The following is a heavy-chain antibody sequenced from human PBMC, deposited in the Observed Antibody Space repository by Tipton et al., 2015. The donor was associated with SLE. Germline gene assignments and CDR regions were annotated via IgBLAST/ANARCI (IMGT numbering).Heavy chain of an antibody. CDR3: ASTVCSTSCYWGAFDI. CDR1: GFTFSSYG. J-gene: IGHJ3*02. D-gene: IGHD2-2*01. V-gene: IGHV3-30*02. Sequence: SGFTFSSYGMHWVRQAPGKGLEWVAFIRYDGSNKYYADSVKGRFTISRDNSKNTLYLQMNSLRAEDTAVYYCASTVCSTSCYWGAFDIWGQGTMVTVSS. CDR2: IRYDGSNK.